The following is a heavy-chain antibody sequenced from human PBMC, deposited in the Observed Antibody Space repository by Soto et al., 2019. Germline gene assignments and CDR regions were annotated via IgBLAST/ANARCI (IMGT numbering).Heavy chain of an antibody. Sequence: QVQLQQWGAGLLKPSETLSLTCAVYGGFVSSGSYYWSWIRQPPGQGLEWIGEMSHSGGTHFNPFLKSRVTISVDTSKNQFSLKMSSVTAADTALYYCVRVERGTATTVVDAFDIWGPGTMVTVSS. CDR2: MSHSGGT. CDR1: GGFVSSGSYY. D-gene: IGHD1-1*01. CDR3: VRVERGTATTVVDAFDI. J-gene: IGHJ3*02. V-gene: IGHV4-34*01.